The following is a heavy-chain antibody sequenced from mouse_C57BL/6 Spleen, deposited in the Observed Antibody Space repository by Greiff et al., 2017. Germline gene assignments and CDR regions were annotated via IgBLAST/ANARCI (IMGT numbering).Heavy chain of an antibody. Sequence: VQLQQPGTELVKPGASVKLSCKASGYTFTSYWMTWVKQRPGQGLEWIGNIYPSNGGTNYNEKFKSKATLTVDKSSSTAYMQLSSLTSEDSAVYDCARGDGLYAMDYWGQGTSVTVSS. D-gene: IGHD2-3*01. CDR3: ARGDGLYAMDY. CDR2: IYPSNGGT. V-gene: IGHV1-53*01. J-gene: IGHJ4*01. CDR1: GYTFTSYW.